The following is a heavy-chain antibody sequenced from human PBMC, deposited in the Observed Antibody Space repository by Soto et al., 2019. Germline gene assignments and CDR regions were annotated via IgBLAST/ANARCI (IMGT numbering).Heavy chain of an antibody. J-gene: IGHJ6*02. CDR1: GFTFSSYW. V-gene: IGHV3-7*03. CDR3: AREAREWLFNYYGMDV. CDR2: IKQDGSEK. D-gene: IGHD3-3*01. Sequence: PGGSLRLSCAASGFTFSSYWMSWVRQAPGKGLEWVANIKQDGSEKYYVDSVKGRFTISRDNAKNSLYLQMNSLRAEDTAVYYCAREAREWLFNYYGMDVWGQGTTVTVSS.